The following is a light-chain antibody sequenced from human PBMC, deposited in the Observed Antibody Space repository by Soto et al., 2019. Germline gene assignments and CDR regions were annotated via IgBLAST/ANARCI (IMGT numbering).Light chain of an antibody. V-gene: IGLV2-8*01. J-gene: IGLJ2*01. Sequence: QSALTQPPSASGSLGQSVTISCTGTSSDVGGYNYVSWYQQHPGKAPKLTIYDVSKRPSGVPDRFSGSKSGNTASLTVSGLQAEDEADYYCSSFAGSNVVFGGGTKLTVL. CDR2: DVS. CDR3: SSFAGSNVV. CDR1: SSDVGGYNY.